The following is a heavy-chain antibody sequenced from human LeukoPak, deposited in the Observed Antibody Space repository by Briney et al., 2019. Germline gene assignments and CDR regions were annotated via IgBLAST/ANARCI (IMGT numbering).Heavy chain of an antibody. CDR2: IYYSGST. D-gene: IGHD3-22*01. CDR3: GSGYYPFDY. Sequence: SETLSLTCTVSGGSISSSSYYWVWIRQPPGKGLEWIGTIYYSGSTNYNPSLKSRVTISVDTSKNQFSLKLSSVTAADTAVYYCGSGYYPFDYWGQGTLVTVSS. V-gene: IGHV4-39*07. CDR1: GGSISSSSYY. J-gene: IGHJ4*02.